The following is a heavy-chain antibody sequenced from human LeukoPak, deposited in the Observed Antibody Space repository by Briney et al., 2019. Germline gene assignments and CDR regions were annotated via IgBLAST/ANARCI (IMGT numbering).Heavy chain of an antibody. Sequence: GGSLRLSCAASGFTFSNYWMSWVRQAPGKGLEWVASIKQDGSEKYYVDSVKGRFTISRDNAKNSLYLQMNSLNAEDTAVYFCARYSGDSERPGGIDIWGQGTMVTVSS. CDR3: ARYSGDSERPGGIDI. J-gene: IGHJ3*02. CDR1: GFTFSNYW. D-gene: IGHD1-26*01. V-gene: IGHV3-7*01. CDR2: IKQDGSEK.